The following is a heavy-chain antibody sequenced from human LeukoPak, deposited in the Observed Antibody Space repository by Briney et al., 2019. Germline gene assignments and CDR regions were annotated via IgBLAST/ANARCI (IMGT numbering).Heavy chain of an antibody. CDR1: GASISSYY. V-gene: IGHV4-59*01. Sequence: SETLSLTCSVSGASISSYYWSWIRQPPGKGLEWLGYVYYSGSTTYNPSLKSRVTISGDTSKNQFSLKLSSVTAADTAVYYCARSSEGRYYYDSSGYSYYYYYMDVWGKGTTVTISS. D-gene: IGHD3-22*01. CDR3: ARSSEGRYYYDSSGYSYYYYYMDV. CDR2: VYYSGST. J-gene: IGHJ6*03.